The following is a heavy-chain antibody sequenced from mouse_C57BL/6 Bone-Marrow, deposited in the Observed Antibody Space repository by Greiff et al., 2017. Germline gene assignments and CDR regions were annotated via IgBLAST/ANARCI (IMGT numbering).Heavy chain of an antibody. D-gene: IGHD2-1*01. CDR1: GYTFTSYW. V-gene: IGHV1-64*01. CDR3: ARDGNYVDYAMDY. J-gene: IGHJ4*01. CDR2: IHPNSGST. Sequence: QVQLQQSGAELVKPGASVKLSCKASGYTFTSYWMHWVKQRPGQGLEWIGMIHPNSGSTNYNEKFKSKATLTVDKSSSTAYMQLSSLTSEDSAVYYCARDGNYVDYAMDYWGQGTSVTVSS.